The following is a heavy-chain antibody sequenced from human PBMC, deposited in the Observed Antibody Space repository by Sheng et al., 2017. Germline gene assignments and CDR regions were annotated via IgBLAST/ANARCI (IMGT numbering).Heavy chain of an antibody. V-gene: IGHV3-23*01. CDR1: GFNSSSYA. Sequence: EVQLLESGGDLVQPGGSLRLSCAASGFNSSSYAMNWVRQAPGKGLEWVSSIGAGGDYTYYADSVKGRFTVSRDISKNTLYLQMNSLRVEDTAIYYCAKNIADWFCDYWGQG. CDR3: AKNIADWFCDY. CDR2: IGAGGDYT. J-gene: IGHJ4*02. D-gene: IGHD3-9*01.